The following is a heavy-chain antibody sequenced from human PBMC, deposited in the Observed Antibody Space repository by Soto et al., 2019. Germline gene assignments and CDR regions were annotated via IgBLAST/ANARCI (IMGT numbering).Heavy chain of an antibody. J-gene: IGHJ4*02. V-gene: IGHV2-5*02. CDR1: GFSLSTSGVG. CDR3: AHSPTATGGGPFDY. D-gene: IGHD5-18*01. Sequence: QITLKESGPTLVKPTQTLTLTCTFSGFSLSTSGVGVGWIRQPPGKALEWLALIYWDDDKRYSPSLKSRLTITKDTSKNQLVLTTTNMDPLDTATYYCAHSPTATGGGPFDYWGQGTLVTVSS. CDR2: IYWDDDK.